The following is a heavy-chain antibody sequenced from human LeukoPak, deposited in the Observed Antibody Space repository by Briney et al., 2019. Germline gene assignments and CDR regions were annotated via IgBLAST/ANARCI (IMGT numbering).Heavy chain of an antibody. CDR3: ARNAGYSGYVWFDP. V-gene: IGHV3-48*03. Sequence: GGSLRLSCAASGFTFSSYEMNWVRQAPGKGLEWVSYISSSGSTIYYADSVKGRFTISRDNAKNSLYLQMNSLRAEDTAVYYCARNAGYSGYVWFDPGGQGTLVTVPS. J-gene: IGHJ5*02. CDR1: GFTFSSYE. D-gene: IGHD5-12*01. CDR2: ISSSGSTI.